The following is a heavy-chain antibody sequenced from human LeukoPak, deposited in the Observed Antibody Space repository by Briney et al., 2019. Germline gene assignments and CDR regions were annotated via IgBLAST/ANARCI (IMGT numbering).Heavy chain of an antibody. Sequence: GGALRLSRAASVFTFSSYWMSWVRQAPGKGGEWVANINQDGSEKYYVDSVKGRFTISRDNAKNSQYLQMNSLRAEDTAVYYCARDKEGGDYWGQGTLVTVSS. CDR1: VFTFSSYW. V-gene: IGHV3-7*01. D-gene: IGHD1-26*01. CDR2: INQDGSEK. J-gene: IGHJ4*02. CDR3: ARDKEGGDY.